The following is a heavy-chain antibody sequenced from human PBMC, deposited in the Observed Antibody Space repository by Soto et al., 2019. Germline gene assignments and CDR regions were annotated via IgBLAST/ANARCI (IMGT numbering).Heavy chain of an antibody. V-gene: IGHV1-3*04. D-gene: IGHD5-12*01. CDR1: GYTFIKNV. Sequence: QVQLVQSGAEVRKSGASVKVSCKASGYTFIKNVIHWVRQAPGQRLEWMGWINTTGHTQYSQGFQGRVSITRDTSANTAYMELSSLRSDDTAVYYCAREGNVGGFDGDYWGQGTLVSVSS. CDR3: AREGNVGGFDGDY. J-gene: IGHJ4*02. CDR2: INTTGHT.